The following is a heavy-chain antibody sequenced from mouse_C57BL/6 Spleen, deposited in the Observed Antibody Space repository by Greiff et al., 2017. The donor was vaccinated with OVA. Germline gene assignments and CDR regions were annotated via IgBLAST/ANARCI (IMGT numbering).Heavy chain of an antibody. CDR3: ARSITTVVDTYAMGY. CDR2: IDPSDSYT. D-gene: IGHD1-1*01. V-gene: IGHV1-69*01. CDR1: GYTFTSYW. Sequence: QVQLQQPGAELVMPGASVKLSCKASGYTFTSYWMHWVKQRPGQGLEWIGEIDPSDSYTNYNQKFKGKSTLTVDKSSSTAYMQLSSLTSEDSAVYYCARSITTVVDTYAMGYWGQGTSVTVSS. J-gene: IGHJ4*01.